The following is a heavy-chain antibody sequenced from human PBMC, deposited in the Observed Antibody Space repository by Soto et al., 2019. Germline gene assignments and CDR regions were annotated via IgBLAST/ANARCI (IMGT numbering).Heavy chain of an antibody. CDR2: ISYDGSNK. CDR1: GFTFSSYA. Sequence: QVQLVESGGGVVQPGRSLRLSCAASGFTFSSYAMHWVRQAPGKGLEWVAVISYDGSNKYYADSVKGRFTMSRDNSKNTLYLQMNSLRAEDTAAYYCASLVGATTLYGFDYWGQGTLVTVSS. D-gene: IGHD1-26*01. J-gene: IGHJ4*02. CDR3: ASLVGATTLYGFDY. V-gene: IGHV3-30-3*01.